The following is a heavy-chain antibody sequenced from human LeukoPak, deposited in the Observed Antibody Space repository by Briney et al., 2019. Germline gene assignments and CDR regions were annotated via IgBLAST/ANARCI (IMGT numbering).Heavy chain of an antibody. CDR2: IHYDGSNN. V-gene: IGHV3-30*02. Sequence: PGGSLRLSCAASGFTFSSYAMHWVRQAPGKGLEWVAFIHYDGSNNYYADSVKGRFTISKDNSKTTLYLQMNSLRAEDTAVYYCAKEGDYYNSIVPNYWGQGTLVTVSS. J-gene: IGHJ4*02. D-gene: IGHD3-22*01. CDR1: GFTFSSYA. CDR3: AKEGDYYNSIVPNY.